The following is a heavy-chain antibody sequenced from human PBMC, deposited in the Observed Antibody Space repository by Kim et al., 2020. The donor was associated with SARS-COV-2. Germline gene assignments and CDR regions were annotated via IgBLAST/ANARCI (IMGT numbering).Heavy chain of an antibody. Sequence: YYAESVKGRFTISRDNAKNSLYLQMNSLRAEDTAVYYCARFSYSSGNFDYWGQGTLVTVSS. D-gene: IGHD6-19*01. J-gene: IGHJ4*02. CDR3: ARFSYSSGNFDY. V-gene: IGHV3-21*01.